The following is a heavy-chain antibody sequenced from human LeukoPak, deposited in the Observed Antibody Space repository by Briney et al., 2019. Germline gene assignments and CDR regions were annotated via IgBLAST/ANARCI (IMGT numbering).Heavy chain of an antibody. V-gene: IGHV4-59*01. CDR1: GGSISSYY. Sequence: PSETLSLTCTVSGGSISSYYWSWIRQPPGKGLEWIGYIYYRGSTNYNPSLKSRVTVSVDTSKNQFSLKLSSVTAADTAVYYCARGWGDDFWSGYAYYYYYGMDVWGQGTTVTVSS. D-gene: IGHD3-3*01. CDR3: ARGWGDDFWSGYAYYYYYGMDV. J-gene: IGHJ6*02. CDR2: IYYRGST.